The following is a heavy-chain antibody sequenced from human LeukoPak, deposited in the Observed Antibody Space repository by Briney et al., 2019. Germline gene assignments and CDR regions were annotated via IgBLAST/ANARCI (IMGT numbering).Heavy chain of an antibody. Sequence: SETLSLTCAVSGGSISSSNWWSWVRQPPGKGLEWIGEIYHSGSTSYNPSLKSRLTMSVDTSKKQFSLKLSSVTAADTAVYYCARDGYYYASGLYYYMDVWGKGTTVTISS. J-gene: IGHJ6*03. CDR3: ARDGYYYASGLYYYMDV. CDR2: IYHSGST. V-gene: IGHV4-4*02. CDR1: GGSISSSNW. D-gene: IGHD3-10*01.